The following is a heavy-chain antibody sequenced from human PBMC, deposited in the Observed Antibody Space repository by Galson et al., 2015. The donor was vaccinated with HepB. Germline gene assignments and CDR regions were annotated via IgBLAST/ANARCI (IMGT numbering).Heavy chain of an antibody. CDR2: IIPIFGTA. Sequence: SVKVSCKASGGTFSSYAISWVRQAPGQGLEWMGGIIPIFGTANYAQKFQGRVTITADESTSTAYMELSSLRSEDTAVYYCATGPVGYCSSTSCSNWFDPWGQGTLVTVSS. J-gene: IGHJ5*02. CDR1: GGTFSSYA. D-gene: IGHD2-2*01. CDR3: ATGPVGYCSSTSCSNWFDP. V-gene: IGHV1-69*13.